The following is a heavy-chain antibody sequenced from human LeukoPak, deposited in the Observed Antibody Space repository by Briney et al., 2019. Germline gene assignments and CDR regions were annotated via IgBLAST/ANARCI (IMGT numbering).Heavy chain of an antibody. Sequence: ASVKVSCKASGYTFTSYAMHWVRQAPGQRLEWMGWINAGNGNTKYSQKFQGRVTITRDTSASTAYMELSSLRSEDTAVYYCAREFEVEPGRQELDPWGQGTLVTVSS. D-gene: IGHD1-14*01. J-gene: IGHJ5*02. CDR3: AREFEVEPGRQELDP. V-gene: IGHV1-3*01. CDR2: INAGNGNT. CDR1: GYTFTSYA.